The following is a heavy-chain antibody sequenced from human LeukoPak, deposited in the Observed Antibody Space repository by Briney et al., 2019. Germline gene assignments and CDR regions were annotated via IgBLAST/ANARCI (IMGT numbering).Heavy chain of an antibody. D-gene: IGHD2-21*02. CDR2: IRYDGSEK. J-gene: IGHJ3*02. CDR1: GFTFSNYG. V-gene: IGHV3-30*02. CDR3: ARDVTSPEAFDI. Sequence: GGSLRLSCAASGFTFSNYGMHWVRQAPGKGLEWVAFIRYDGSEKYYADSVKGRITISRDNSKNTLYVQMNSLRAEDTAVYYCARDVTSPEAFDIWGQGTMVTVSS.